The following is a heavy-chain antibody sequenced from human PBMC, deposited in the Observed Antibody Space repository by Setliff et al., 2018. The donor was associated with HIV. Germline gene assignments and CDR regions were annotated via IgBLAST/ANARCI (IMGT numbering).Heavy chain of an antibody. CDR1: GGSFSNYY. D-gene: IGHD3-3*01. CDR2: INHSGSA. V-gene: IGHV4-34*01. Sequence: PSETLSLTCAVYGGSFSNYYWSWIRQAPGKGLEWIGEINHSGSATYNPSLKSRVTISLDTPNNQFFLNMESVTAADTAVYYCARGGDGHYDFWNPHHYYMDVWAKGTSVTVPS. CDR3: ARGGDGHYDFWNPHHYYMDV. J-gene: IGHJ6*03.